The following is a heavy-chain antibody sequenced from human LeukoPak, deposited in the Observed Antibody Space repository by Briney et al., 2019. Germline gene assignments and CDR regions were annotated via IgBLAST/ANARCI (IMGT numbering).Heavy chain of an antibody. D-gene: IGHD6-13*01. V-gene: IGHV4-30-4*01. Sequence: SETLSLTCTVSGGSISSGDYYWSWIRQPPGEGLEWIGYIYYSGSTYYNPSLKSRVTISVDTSKNQFSLKLSSVTAADTAVYYCARAIDSSSWYFFRWFDPWGQGTLVTVSS. J-gene: IGHJ5*02. CDR1: GGSISSGDYY. CDR2: IYYSGST. CDR3: ARAIDSSSWYFFRWFDP.